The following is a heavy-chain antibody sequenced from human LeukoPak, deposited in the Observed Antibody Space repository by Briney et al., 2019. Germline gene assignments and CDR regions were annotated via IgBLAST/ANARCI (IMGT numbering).Heavy chain of an antibody. V-gene: IGHV4-59*08. Sequence: SETQSLTCTVSGGSISSYYWSWIRQPPGKGLEWIGYIYSSGSTDYNPSLKGRVTISVDSSKNQFSLNLTSVTAADTAVYYCSRHAYYNPQDYFDSWGQGSLVTVSS. CDR3: SRHAYYNPQDYFDS. D-gene: IGHD4/OR15-4a*01. CDR1: GGSISSYY. CDR2: IYSSGST. J-gene: IGHJ4*02.